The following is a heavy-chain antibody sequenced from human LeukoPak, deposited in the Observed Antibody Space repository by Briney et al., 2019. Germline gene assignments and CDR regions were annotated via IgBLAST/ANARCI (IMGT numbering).Heavy chain of an antibody. CDR2: ISGSGGST. J-gene: IGHJ4*02. D-gene: IGHD1-20*01. V-gene: IGHV3-23*01. CDR3: AKPGYNWNQYYSDY. Sequence: GGSLRLSCAASGFTFSSYAMSWVRQAPGKGLEWVSAISGSGGSTYYADSVKGRFTISRDNSKNTLYLQMNSLRAEDTAVYYCAKPGYNWNQYYSDYWGQGTLVTVSS. CDR1: GFTFSSYA.